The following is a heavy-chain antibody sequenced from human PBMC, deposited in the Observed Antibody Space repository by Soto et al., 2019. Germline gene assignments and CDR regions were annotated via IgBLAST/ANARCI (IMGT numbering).Heavy chain of an antibody. CDR1: GFTFSSYA. CDR3: VDLAVYSSGWFEADAFDI. J-gene: IGHJ3*02. CDR2: ISYDGSNK. D-gene: IGHD6-19*01. Sequence: QVQLVESGGGVVQPGRSLRLSCAASGFTFSSYAMHWVRQAPGKGLEWVAVISYDGSNKYYADSVKGRFTISRNNSKNTLYLQMNCLRAEDTGVYYCVDLAVYSSGWFEADAFDIWGQGTMVTVSS. V-gene: IGHV3-30-3*01.